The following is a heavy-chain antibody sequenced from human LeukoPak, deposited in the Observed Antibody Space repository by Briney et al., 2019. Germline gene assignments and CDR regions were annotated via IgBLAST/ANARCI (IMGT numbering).Heavy chain of an antibody. D-gene: IGHD1-26*01. CDR2: MNPNSGNT. V-gene: IGHV1-8*03. CDR3: AREWELLHDAFDI. CDR1: GYTFTSYD. J-gene: IGHJ3*02. Sequence: ASVKVSCKASGYTFTSYDINWVRQATGQGLEWMGWMNPNSGNTGYAQKFQGRVTITRNTSISTAYMELSSLRSEDTAVYYCAREWELLHDAFDIWGQGTMVTVSS.